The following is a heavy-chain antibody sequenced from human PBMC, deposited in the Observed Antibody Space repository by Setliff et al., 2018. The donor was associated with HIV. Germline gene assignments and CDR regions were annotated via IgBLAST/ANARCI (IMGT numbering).Heavy chain of an antibody. CDR1: GGTFSSSA. CDR3: AREYDVLLWIGSQYRRGNLDS. J-gene: IGHJ4*02. V-gene: IGHV1-69*06. D-gene: IGHD3-10*01. Sequence: SVKVSCKASGGTFSSSAISWVRQAPGQGLEWVGGIVPLFGTTNYAQKLQGRVTITADKFRSTVYMELSSLGSEDTAVYYCAREYDVLLWIGSQYRRGNLDSWGQGTPVTVSS. CDR2: IVPLFGTT.